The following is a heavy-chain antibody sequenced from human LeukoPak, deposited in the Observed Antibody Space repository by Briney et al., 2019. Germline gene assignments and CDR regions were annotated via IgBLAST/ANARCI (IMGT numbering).Heavy chain of an antibody. CDR3: ARSHIAAAGTAVYWFDP. Sequence: GESLKISCKGSGYSFTSYWIGWVRQMPGKGLEWMGIIYPGDSDTRYSPSFQGQVTISADKSISTAYLQWSSLKASDTAMYYCARSHIAAAGTAVYWFDPWGQGTLVTVSS. CDR1: GYSFTSYW. D-gene: IGHD6-13*01. CDR2: IYPGDSDT. J-gene: IGHJ5*02. V-gene: IGHV5-51*01.